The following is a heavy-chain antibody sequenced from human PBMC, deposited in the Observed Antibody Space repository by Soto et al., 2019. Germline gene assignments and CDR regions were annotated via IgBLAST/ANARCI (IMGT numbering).Heavy chain of an antibody. CDR2: IYSGGST. V-gene: IGHV3-53*01. CDR1: GGTGSSNY. Sequence: GRSLRVWWGAAGGTGSSNYMSWVLQAIGKGLEWVSVIYSGGSTYYADSVKGRFTISRDNSKNTLYLQMNSLRAEDTAVYYCARALPAGIKGTWFDPWGPGTPVTVSS. CDR3: ARALPAGIKGTWFDP. D-gene: IGHD2-2*01. J-gene: IGHJ5*02.